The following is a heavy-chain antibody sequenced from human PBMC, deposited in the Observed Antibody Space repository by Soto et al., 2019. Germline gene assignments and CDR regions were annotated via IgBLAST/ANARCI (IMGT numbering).Heavy chain of an antibody. CDR2: ISSISSTI. V-gene: IGHV3-48*01. CDR1: GFTFSSYS. Sequence: GSLRLSCAASGFTFSSYSMNWVRQAPGKGLEWVSYISSISSTIYYADSVKGRFTISRDNAKNTLYLQMNSLRAEDTAVYYCASLGGLQLVEPIKDYYDSSGSGIDYWGQGTLVTVSS. J-gene: IGHJ4*02. CDR3: ASLGGLQLVEPIKDYYDSSGSGIDY. D-gene: IGHD3-22*01.